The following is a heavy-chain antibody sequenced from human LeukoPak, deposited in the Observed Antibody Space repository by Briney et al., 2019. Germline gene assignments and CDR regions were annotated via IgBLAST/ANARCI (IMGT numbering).Heavy chain of an antibody. J-gene: IGHJ6*02. V-gene: IGHV3-15*04. CDR3: TTDEDWNYARKDV. CDR2: TVSEIDGGTT. CDR1: GFTFNYAW. D-gene: IGHD1-7*01. Sequence: GGPLRLSCGASGFTFNYAWMSWVRQVPGKGLEWVGQTVSEIDGGTTDYAAPVKGRFTISSDDSKSTLYLQMNSLKIEDTAVYYCTTDEDWNYARKDVWGQGATVIVSS.